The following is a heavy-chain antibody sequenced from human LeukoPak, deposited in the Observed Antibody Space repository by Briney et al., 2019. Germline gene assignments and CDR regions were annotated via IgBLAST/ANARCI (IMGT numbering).Heavy chain of an antibody. CDR1: RFTFSTYW. J-gene: IGHJ4*02. CDR3: AKHYYGSSGSYFFDY. CDR2: INSDGSST. Sequence: GGSLRLSCAASRFTFSTYWMHWVRQAPGKGLVWVSRINSDGSSTDYADSVKGRFTISRDNAKNTLYLQMNSLRAEDTAVYYCAKHYYGSSGSYFFDYWGQGTLVTVSS. V-gene: IGHV3-74*01. D-gene: IGHD3-10*01.